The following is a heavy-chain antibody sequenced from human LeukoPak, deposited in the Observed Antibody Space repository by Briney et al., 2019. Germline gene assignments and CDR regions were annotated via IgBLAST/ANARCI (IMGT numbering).Heavy chain of an antibody. J-gene: IGHJ4*02. CDR1: GDSISSSSYY. CDR2: IYYSGST. Sequence: KPSETLSLTCTVSGDSISSSSYYWVWLRQPPGKGLEWIATIYYSGSTYYNPSLKSRVTISVDTSKNQFSLKLSSVTAADTAKYYCARYWGPYDNSGAYFDYWGQGTLVTVSS. V-gene: IGHV4-39*01. D-gene: IGHD3-22*01. CDR3: ARYWGPYDNSGAYFDY.